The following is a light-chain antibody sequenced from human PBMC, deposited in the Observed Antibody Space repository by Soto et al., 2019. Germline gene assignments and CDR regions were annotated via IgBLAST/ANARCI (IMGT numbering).Light chain of an antibody. CDR1: QSVSSSY. Sequence: EIVLTQSPGTLSLSPGERATLSCRASQSVSSSYLVWYQQKPGQAPRLLIYGASNRATGIPDRFSGSGSGTDFTLTISRLEPVDFAVYYCQQYGSSWTFGQGTKVEIK. CDR2: GAS. J-gene: IGKJ1*01. CDR3: QQYGSSWT. V-gene: IGKV3-20*01.